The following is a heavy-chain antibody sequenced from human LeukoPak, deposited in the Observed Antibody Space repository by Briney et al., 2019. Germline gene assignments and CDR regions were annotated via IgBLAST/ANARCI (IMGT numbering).Heavy chain of an antibody. CDR1: GGSFSGYY. V-gene: IGHV4-34*01. D-gene: IGHD6-13*01. Sequence: SETLSLTCAVYGGSFSGYYWSWIRQPPGKGLEWIGEINHSGSANYNPSLKSRVTISVDTSKNQFSLTLSSVTAADTPVYYCARRGSSSWYSYWVSHFDLWGRGTLVTVSS. J-gene: IGHJ2*01. CDR2: INHSGSA. CDR3: ARRGSSSWYSYWVSHFDL.